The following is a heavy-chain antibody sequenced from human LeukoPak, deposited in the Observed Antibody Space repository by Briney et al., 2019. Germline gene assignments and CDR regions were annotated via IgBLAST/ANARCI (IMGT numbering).Heavy chain of an antibody. CDR1: GTSINTCS. V-gene: IGHV4-59*13. CDR2: VYASGDYNSGIN. J-gene: IGHJ4*02. CDR3: ARGDQEFDY. Sequence: SQTLSLACTVSGTSINTCSWSWIRQTPGKGLEWIGYVYASGDYNSGINTYNPSLESRVTITVDTSKNQFALRLASLTAADTAVYYCARGDQEFDYWGQGTRVTVSS.